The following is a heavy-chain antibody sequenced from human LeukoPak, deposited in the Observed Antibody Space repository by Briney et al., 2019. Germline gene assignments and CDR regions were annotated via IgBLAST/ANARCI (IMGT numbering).Heavy chain of an antibody. D-gene: IGHD3-10*01. V-gene: IGHV1-69*13. CDR1: GYSFTNYA. Sequence: GASVKVSCKASGYSFTNYAMNWVRQAPGQGLEWMGGIIPIFGTANYAQKFQGRVTITADESTSTACMELSSLRSEDTAVYYCAREIRGVIAWGQGTLVTVSS. CDR2: IIPIFGTA. CDR3: AREIRGVIA. J-gene: IGHJ4*02.